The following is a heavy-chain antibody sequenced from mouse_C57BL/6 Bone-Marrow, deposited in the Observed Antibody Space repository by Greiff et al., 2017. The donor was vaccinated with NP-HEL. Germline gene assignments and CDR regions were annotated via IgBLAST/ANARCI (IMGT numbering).Heavy chain of an antibody. D-gene: IGHD1-1*01. V-gene: IGHV14-4*01. CDR3: TTDRVISYYCSSYWYFDV. CDR2: IDPENGDT. CDR1: GFNIKDDY. Sequence: EVQLQQSGAELVRPGASVKLSCTASGFNIKDDYMHWVKQRPEQGLEWIGWIDPENGDTKYASKFQGKATITADTSSNTAYLQLSSLTSEDTSFYYCTTDRVISYYCSSYWYFDVWGTGTTVTVSS. J-gene: IGHJ1*03.